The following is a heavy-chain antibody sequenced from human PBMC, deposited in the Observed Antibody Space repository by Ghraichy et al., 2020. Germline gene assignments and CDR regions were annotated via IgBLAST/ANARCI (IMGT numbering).Heavy chain of an antibody. D-gene: IGHD1-1*01. J-gene: IGHJ3*02. Sequence: SETLSLTCTVSGYSIRSGYFWGWVRQSPGKGLEWIGSVYHTGSTHHNPSLERRLTILVDTSMNHFSLKLRSVTAADTVVYYCARPSSHNDLEGFYIWGQGTVVIVSS. CDR3: ARPSSHNDLEGFYI. V-gene: IGHV4-38-2*02. CDR2: VYHTGST. CDR1: GYSIRSGYF.